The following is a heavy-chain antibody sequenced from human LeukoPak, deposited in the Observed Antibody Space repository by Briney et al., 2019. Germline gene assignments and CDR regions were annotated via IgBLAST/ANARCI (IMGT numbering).Heavy chain of an antibody. Sequence: SVKVSCKASGGTFSSYAISWVRQAPGQGLEWMGGIIPIFGTANYAQKFQGRVTITADKSTSTAYMELSSLRSEDTAVYYCARALGYCSSTSCLGSNGMDVWGQGTTVTVSS. V-gene: IGHV1-69*06. CDR2: IIPIFGTA. CDR1: GGTFSSYA. J-gene: IGHJ6*02. D-gene: IGHD2-2*01. CDR3: ARALGYCSSTSCLGSNGMDV.